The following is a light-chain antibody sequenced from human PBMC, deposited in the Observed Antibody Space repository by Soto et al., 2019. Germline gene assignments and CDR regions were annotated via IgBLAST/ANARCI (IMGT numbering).Light chain of an antibody. Sequence: EIVMTQSPATLSVSPGERATLFWRASQSVSSSSLAWYQQKPGQAPRLIMYGASSRATGIPERFSGSGSGTDCTLTIRTLESEDLAVYYCQQYGSSPRTFGQGTKVDIK. CDR2: GAS. CDR3: QQYGSSPRT. CDR1: QSVSSSS. J-gene: IGKJ1*01. V-gene: IGKV3-20*01.